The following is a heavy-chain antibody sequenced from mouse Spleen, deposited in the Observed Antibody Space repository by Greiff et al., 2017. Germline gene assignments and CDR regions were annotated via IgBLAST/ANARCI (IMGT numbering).Heavy chain of an antibody. CDR2: ISDGGSYT. CDR3: ARDRGMAWYFDV. CDR1: GFTFSDYY. J-gene: IGHJ1*01. Sequence: EVKVVESGGGLVKPGGSLKLSCAASGFTFSDYYMYWVRQTPEKRLEWVATISDGGSYTYYPDSVKGRFTISRDNAKNNLYLQMSSLKSEDTAMYYCARDRGMAWYFDVWGAGTTVTVSS. D-gene: IGHD2-10*02. V-gene: IGHV5-4*02.